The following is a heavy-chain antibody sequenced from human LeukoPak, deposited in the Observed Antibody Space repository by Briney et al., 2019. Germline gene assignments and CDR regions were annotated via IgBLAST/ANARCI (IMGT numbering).Heavy chain of an antibody. V-gene: IGHV3-30*04. Sequence: GGSLRLSCAASGFTFSSYAMHWVRQAPGKGLEWVAVISYDGRNKYYADSVKGRFTISRDNSKNTLYLQMNSLRAEDTAVYYCARDVYSSGWYDPFDYWGQGTLVTVSS. CDR1: GFTFSSYA. CDR3: ARDVYSSGWYDPFDY. D-gene: IGHD6-19*01. CDR2: ISYDGRNK. J-gene: IGHJ4*02.